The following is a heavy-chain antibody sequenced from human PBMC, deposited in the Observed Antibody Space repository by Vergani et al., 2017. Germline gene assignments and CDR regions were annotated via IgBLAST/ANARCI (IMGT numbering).Heavy chain of an antibody. CDR2: IRSKNDGGTA. V-gene: IGHV3-15*01. D-gene: IGHD2-2*02. CDR1: GITFKNAW. CDR3: YTDYHDY. J-gene: IGHJ4*02. Sequence: ELQLVESGGGLVQPGGSLRLSCEASGITFKNAWINWVRQAPGKGLEWIGRIRSKNDGGTADYAAPLKGRFTISRDDSKDSAFLLVNNLKTEDTAVYFCYTDYHDYWGQGTLVTVSS.